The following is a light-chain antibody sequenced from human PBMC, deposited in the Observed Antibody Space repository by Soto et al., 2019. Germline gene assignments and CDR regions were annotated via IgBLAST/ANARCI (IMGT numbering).Light chain of an antibody. CDR3: QQYGSSVRT. CDR1: QSVNSNY. V-gene: IGKV3-20*01. Sequence: EIALTQSPGTLSLSPGERATLSCRAGQSVNSNYLAWYQQRPGQAPRLLIYAASNRVTGIPDRFSGSGSGTDFTLTISRLEPEDFAVYYCQQYGSSVRTFGQGTKVELK. CDR2: AAS. J-gene: IGKJ1*01.